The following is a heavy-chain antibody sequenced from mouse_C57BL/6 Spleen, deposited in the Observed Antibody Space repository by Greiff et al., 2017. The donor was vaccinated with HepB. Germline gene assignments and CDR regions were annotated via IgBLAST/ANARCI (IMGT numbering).Heavy chain of an antibody. J-gene: IGHJ3*01. CDR1: GFTFSSYA. CDR2: ISDGGSYT. Sequence: EVKVVESGGGLVKPGGSLKLSCAASGFTFSSYAMSWVRQTPEKRLEWVATISDGGSYTYYPDNVKGRFTISRDNAKNNLYLQMSHLKSEDTAMYYCARDGDGTEAWFAYWGQGTLVTVSA. CDR3: ARDGDGTEAWFAY. V-gene: IGHV5-4*01. D-gene: IGHD3-3*01.